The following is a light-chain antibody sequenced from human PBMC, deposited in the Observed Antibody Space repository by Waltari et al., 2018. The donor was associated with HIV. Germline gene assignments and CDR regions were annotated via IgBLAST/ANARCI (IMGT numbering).Light chain of an antibody. CDR1: GPNIGSPYD. CDR2: GNS. CDR3: QSYDNDLSSPV. V-gene: IGLV1-40*01. Sequence: QSVLTQPPSVSGAPGQRVTISCTGNGPNIGSPYDVHWYLQTPGSAPNLLNTGNSRPPGVPGRFSGSRSGSSASLAITALRVEDEGTYYCQSYDNDLSSPVFGGGTELTVL. J-gene: IGLJ2*01.